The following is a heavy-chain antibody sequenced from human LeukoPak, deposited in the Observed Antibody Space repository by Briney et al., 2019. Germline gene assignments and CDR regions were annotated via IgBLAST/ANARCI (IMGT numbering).Heavy chain of an antibody. Sequence: GGSLRLSCAASGFTFSSYGMSWVRQAPGKGLEWVSSISSSSSYIYYADSVKGRFTISRDNAKKSLYLQMNSLRAEDTAVYYCARDQSGFVVVPAAIPFDYWGQGTLVTVSS. CDR3: ARDQSGFVVVPAAIPFDY. J-gene: IGHJ4*02. CDR1: GFTFSSYG. CDR2: ISSSSSYI. D-gene: IGHD2-2*01. V-gene: IGHV3-21*01.